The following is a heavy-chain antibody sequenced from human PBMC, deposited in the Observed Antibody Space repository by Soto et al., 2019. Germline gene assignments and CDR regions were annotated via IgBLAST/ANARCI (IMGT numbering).Heavy chain of an antibody. D-gene: IGHD3-3*01. Sequence: QVQLAESGGGVVQPGRSLRLSCAASGFTFSSYGMHWVRQAPGKGLEWVAVISYDGSNKYYADSVKGRFTISRDNSKNTLYLQMNSLRAEDTAVYYCAIRPYDFWSGYYRGNDAFDIWGQGTMVTVSS. CDR3: AIRPYDFWSGYYRGNDAFDI. CDR2: ISYDGSNK. V-gene: IGHV3-30*03. J-gene: IGHJ3*02. CDR1: GFTFSSYG.